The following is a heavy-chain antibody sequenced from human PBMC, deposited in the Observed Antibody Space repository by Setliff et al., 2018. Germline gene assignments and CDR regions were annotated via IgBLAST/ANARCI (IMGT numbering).Heavy chain of an antibody. D-gene: IGHD3-10*01. CDR2: INHSGST. J-gene: IGHJ5*02. V-gene: IGHV4-34*01. Sequence: SETLSLTCAVYGGSFSGYYWSWIRQPPGKGLEWSGEINHSGSTNYNPSLKSRVTISVDTSKNQFSLKLSSVTAADTAVYYCARFRRGVALGWFDPWGQGTLVTSPQ. CDR1: GGSFSGYY. CDR3: ARFRRGVALGWFDP.